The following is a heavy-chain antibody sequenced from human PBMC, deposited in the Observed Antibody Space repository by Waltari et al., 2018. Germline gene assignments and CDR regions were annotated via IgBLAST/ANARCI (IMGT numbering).Heavy chain of an antibody. Sequence: QVQLQESGPGLVKPSETLSLTCAVPVYSISSGYYCGWIRQPPGKGLEWIGSIYHSGSTYYNPSLKSRVTISVDTSKNQFSLKLSSVTAADTAVYYCARLVLRFLGIDYWGQGTLVTVSS. CDR2: IYHSGST. D-gene: IGHD3-3*01. CDR3: ARLVLRFLGIDY. CDR1: VYSISSGYY. V-gene: IGHV4-38-2*01. J-gene: IGHJ4*02.